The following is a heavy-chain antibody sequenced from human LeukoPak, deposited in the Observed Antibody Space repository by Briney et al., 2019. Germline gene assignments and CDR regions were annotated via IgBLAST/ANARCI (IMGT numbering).Heavy chain of an antibody. Sequence: GGSLRLSCAASGFTFSSYWMSWARQAPGKGLEWVANIKQDGSEKYYVDSVKGRFTISRDNAKNSLYLQMNSLRAEDTAVYYCAREARDFWSGYPLAHFDYWGQGTLVTVSS. V-gene: IGHV3-7*01. CDR1: GFTFSSYW. CDR2: IKQDGSEK. J-gene: IGHJ4*02. D-gene: IGHD3-3*01. CDR3: AREARDFWSGYPLAHFDY.